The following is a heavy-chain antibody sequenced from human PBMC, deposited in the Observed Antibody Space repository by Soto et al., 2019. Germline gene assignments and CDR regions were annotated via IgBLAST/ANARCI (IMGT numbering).Heavy chain of an antibody. V-gene: IGHV3-48*02. Sequence: ELQLVESGGGLVQPGGSLRLSCAASGFTFSSYSMNWVRQAPGKGLEWVSYISSSSSTIYYADSVKGRFTISRDNAKNSMYLQMNSLRDEDPAVYYCARDRYYYGSGTFDYWGQGTLVTVSS. CDR1: GFTFSSYS. CDR3: ARDRYYYGSGTFDY. CDR2: ISSSSSTI. D-gene: IGHD3-10*01. J-gene: IGHJ4*02.